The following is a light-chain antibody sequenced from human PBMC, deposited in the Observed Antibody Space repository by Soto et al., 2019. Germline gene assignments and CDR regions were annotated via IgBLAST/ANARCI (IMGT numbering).Light chain of an antibody. CDR3: LQANRRGFT. V-gene: IGKV1-12*01. J-gene: IGKJ3*01. CDR2: VAS. CDR1: QGISSW. Sequence: DIQMTQSPSSVSPSVGDRVTITCRASQGISSWLAWYQQKPAKAPKLLIYVASSLQSGVPSRFSGSGSGTDFTLTISSLQAEDFANYYCLQANRRGFTFGPGTKVDIK.